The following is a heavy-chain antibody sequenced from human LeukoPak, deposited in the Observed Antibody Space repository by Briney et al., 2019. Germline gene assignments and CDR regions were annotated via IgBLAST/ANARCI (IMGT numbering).Heavy chain of an antibody. CDR1: GFTFSIYS. CDR3: AKEKRSGSYDY. Sequence: GGSLRLSCAASGFTFSIYSMNWVRQAPGKGLECVSYISSSSSTIYYADSVKGRFTISRDNAKNSLYLQMNSLRAEDTAVYYCAKEKRSGSYDYWGQGTLVTVSS. J-gene: IGHJ4*02. V-gene: IGHV3-48*01. CDR2: ISSSSSTI. D-gene: IGHD1-26*01.